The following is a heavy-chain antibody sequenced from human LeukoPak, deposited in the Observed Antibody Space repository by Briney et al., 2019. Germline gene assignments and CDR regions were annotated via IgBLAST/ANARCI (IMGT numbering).Heavy chain of an antibody. J-gene: IGHJ5*02. CDR3: ARDYGGSLREDWFDP. V-gene: IGHV4-4*07. Sequence: SETLSLTCTVSGGSISSYYWSWIRQPAGKGLEWIGRIYTSGSTNYNPSLKSRVTMSVDTPKNQFSLKLSSVTAADTAVYYCARDYGGSLREDWFDPWGQGTLVTVSS. CDR2: IYTSGST. CDR1: GGSISSYY. D-gene: IGHD3-16*01.